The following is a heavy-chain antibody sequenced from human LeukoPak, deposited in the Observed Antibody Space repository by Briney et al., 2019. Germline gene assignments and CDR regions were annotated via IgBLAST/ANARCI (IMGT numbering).Heavy chain of an antibody. CDR3: ARDHSYSTISWFDP. CDR2: ISSSGSTR. J-gene: IGHJ5*02. D-gene: IGHD6-13*01. CDR1: GFTFNSYE. Sequence: GGSLRLSCAASGFTFNSYEMNWVRQAPGKGLEWVSYISSSGSTRYYADSVKGRFTVSRDNAKNSLYLQLNSLRAEDTAVYYCARDHSYSTISWFDPWGQGTLVTVSS. V-gene: IGHV3-48*03.